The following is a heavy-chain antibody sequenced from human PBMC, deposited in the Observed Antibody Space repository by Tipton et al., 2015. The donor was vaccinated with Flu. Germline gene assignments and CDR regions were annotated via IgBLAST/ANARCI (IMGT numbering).Heavy chain of an antibody. Sequence: SLRLSCAASGLTVSSTYMSWVRQAPGKGLEWVSNIYADGNTFYADSVTGRFTISRDNSENTVFLQMDSLRAEDTAIYYCARVYSSYPQDCGGNCYDWYFDLWGRGTLVTVSS. CDR3: ARVYSSYPQDCGGNCYDWYFDL. D-gene: IGHD2-21*01. CDR1: GLTVSSTY. V-gene: IGHV3-53*01. J-gene: IGHJ2*01. CDR2: IYADGNT.